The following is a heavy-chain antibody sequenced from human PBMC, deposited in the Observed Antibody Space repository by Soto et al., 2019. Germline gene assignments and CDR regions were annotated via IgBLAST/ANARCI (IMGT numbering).Heavy chain of an antibody. CDR2: ISYDGSNK. D-gene: IGHD5-12*01. CDR3: AKSGWLQLRGYFDY. J-gene: IGHJ4*02. CDR1: GFTFSSYG. V-gene: IGHV3-30*18. Sequence: GGSLRLSCAASGFTFSSYGMHWVRQAPGKGLEWVAVISYDGSNKYYADSVKGRFTISRDNSKNTLYLQMNSLRPEDTAVYYCAKSGWLQLRGYFDYWGQGTLVTVS.